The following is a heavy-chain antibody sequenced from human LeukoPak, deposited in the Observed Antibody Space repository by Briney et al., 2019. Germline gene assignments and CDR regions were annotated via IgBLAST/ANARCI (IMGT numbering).Heavy chain of an antibody. Sequence: SSETLSLTCTVSGGSISNSNYYWDWIRQPPGKGLEWIGSIYFSGSTYYNPSLKSRVTIFVDTSKNQFSLKVSSMTAADTAVYFCARRSSWQSRYFDYWGQGTLVTSSS. CDR2: IYFSGST. CDR3: ARRSSWQSRYFDY. V-gene: IGHV4-39*01. CDR1: GGSISNSNYY. J-gene: IGHJ4*02. D-gene: IGHD5-24*01.